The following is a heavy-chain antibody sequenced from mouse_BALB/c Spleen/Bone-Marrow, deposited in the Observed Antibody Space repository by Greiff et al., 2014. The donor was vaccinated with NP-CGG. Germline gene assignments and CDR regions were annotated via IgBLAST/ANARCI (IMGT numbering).Heavy chain of an antibody. D-gene: IGHD2-14*01. CDR1: GYTFPDHA. CDR2: ISPGNGYI. J-gene: IGHJ2*01. CDR3: KRWEYDGDIDY. V-gene: IGHV1S53*03. Sequence: QVQLQQSDTELVKPGASVKISCTASGYTFPDHAIHWVKQRPEQGLEWIGYISPGNGYIKYNEKFKGKATLTADKSSSTAYMQFSSRTSEDAAVYFCKRWEYDGDIDYWGQGTTVTVSA.